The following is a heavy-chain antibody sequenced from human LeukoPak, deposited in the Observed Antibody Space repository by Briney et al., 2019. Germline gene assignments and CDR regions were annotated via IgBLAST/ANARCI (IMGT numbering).Heavy chain of an antibody. V-gene: IGHV3-23*01. CDR2: ITGSGGNT. D-gene: IGHD5-18*01. CDR1: GFTFSSHA. Sequence: GGSLRLSCAASGFTFSSHAMSWVRQAPGKGLEWVSAITGSGGNTYHADSVKGRLTISRDNSKSTLYLQINSLRAEDTALYYCAKDRGMTAQYGMDVWGQGTTVTVSS. CDR3: AKDRGMTAQYGMDV. J-gene: IGHJ6*02.